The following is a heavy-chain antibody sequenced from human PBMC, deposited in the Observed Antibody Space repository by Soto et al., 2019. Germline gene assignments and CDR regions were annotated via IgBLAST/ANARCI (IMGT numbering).Heavy chain of an antibody. CDR1: GFSFPIYA. D-gene: IGHD4-4*01. CDR3: AKDAYSKYYYYGMDV. J-gene: IGHJ6*02. CDR2: ISGSGGST. V-gene: IGHV3-23*01. Sequence: EVQLLESGGNLAQPGGSLRLSCAASGFSFPIYAMNWVRQAPGKGLEWVANISGSGGSTYYADSVKGRFTISRDNAENTLYLQMNSLGVEDTAIYYCAKDAYSKYYYYGMDVWGQGTTVTVSS.